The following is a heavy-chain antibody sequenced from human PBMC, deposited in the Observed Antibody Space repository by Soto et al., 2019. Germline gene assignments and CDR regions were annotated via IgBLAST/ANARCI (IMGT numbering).Heavy chain of an antibody. Sequence: QLQLQESGPGLVKPSETLSLTCTVSGGSISSSSYYWGWIRQPPGKGLEWLGSIYYSGYTYYNPSLQTRVTRSVETSKHQFSLKLSSVTAADTAVYYCARHNGPLYVGYYYDMDVCGQGTTVTVSS. CDR2: IYYSGYT. CDR1: GGSISSSSYY. D-gene: IGHD3-16*01. CDR3: ARHNGPLYVGYYYDMDV. J-gene: IGHJ6*02. V-gene: IGHV4-39*01.